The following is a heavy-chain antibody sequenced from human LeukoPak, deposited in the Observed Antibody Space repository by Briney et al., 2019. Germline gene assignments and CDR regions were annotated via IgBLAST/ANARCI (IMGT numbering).Heavy chain of an antibody. Sequence: PGGSLRLSCAASGFTFSDYHMNWIRQAPGKGLEWISYISSSGDTTYYADFVKGRFTVSRDNAKNSLYLQMNSLRAEDTAVYYCARDLAWGGYWGQGTLVTISS. V-gene: IGHV3-11*04. CDR2: ISSSGDTT. J-gene: IGHJ4*02. CDR3: ARDLAWGGY. CDR1: GFTFSDYH. D-gene: IGHD7-27*01.